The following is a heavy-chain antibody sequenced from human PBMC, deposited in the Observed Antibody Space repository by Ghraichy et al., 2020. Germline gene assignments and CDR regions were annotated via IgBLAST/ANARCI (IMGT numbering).Heavy chain of an antibody. D-gene: IGHD7-27*01. V-gene: IGHV3-23*01. J-gene: IGHJ4*02. CDR2: ISGSGDDT. Sequence: GESLNISCAASGFTFSSYAMNWVRQAPGKGLEWVSTISGSGDDTYYADSVKGRFTISRDNSKDTLYLQMNSLRAEDTAVHFCVKGGWGTVLDFWGQGTLVTVSP. CDR3: VKGGWGTVLDF. CDR1: GFTFSSYA.